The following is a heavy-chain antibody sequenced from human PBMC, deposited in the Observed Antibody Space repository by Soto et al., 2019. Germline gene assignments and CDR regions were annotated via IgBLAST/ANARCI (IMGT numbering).Heavy chain of an antibody. Sequence: LGESLKISCKGSGYSFTNYWIGWVRQMPGKGLEWMGIIFPGDSDIRYSPSFQGQVTISADKSISTAYLQWGSLKASDTAMYYCASLHYTGSSRDYWGQGTLVTVSS. CDR3: ASLHYTGSSRDY. D-gene: IGHD6-6*01. J-gene: IGHJ4*02. CDR1: GYSFTNYW. V-gene: IGHV5-51*01. CDR2: IFPGDSDI.